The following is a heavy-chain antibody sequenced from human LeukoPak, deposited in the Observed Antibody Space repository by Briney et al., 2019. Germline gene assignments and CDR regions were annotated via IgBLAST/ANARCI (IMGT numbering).Heavy chain of an antibody. V-gene: IGHV3-33*01. CDR2: IWYDGSNK. J-gene: IGHJ4*02. Sequence: PGGSLRLSCSASGFTFSTYGMHWVRQAPGKGLEWVAIIWYDGSNKYYADSVKGRFTISRDNSKNTLYLQMNSLRAEDTAVYYCASRYYYDSSGPVFDYWGQGTLVTVSS. CDR1: GFTFSTYG. CDR3: ASRYYYDSSGPVFDY. D-gene: IGHD3-22*01.